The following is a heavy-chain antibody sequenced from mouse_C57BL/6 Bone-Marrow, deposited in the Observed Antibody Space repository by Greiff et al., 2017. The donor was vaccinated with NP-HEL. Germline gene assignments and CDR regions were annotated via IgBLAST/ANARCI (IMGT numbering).Heavy chain of an antibody. V-gene: IGHV1-50*01. J-gene: IGHJ4*01. CDR2: IDPSDSYT. CDR3: ASLYDYDVDYYAMDY. CDR1: GYTFTSYW. D-gene: IGHD2-4*01. Sequence: VQLQQPGAELVKPGASVKLSCKASGYTFTSYWMQWVKQRPGQGLEWIGEIDPSDSYTNYNQKFKGKATLTVDTSSSTAYMQLSSLTSEDSAVYYWASLYDYDVDYYAMDYWGQGTSVTVSS.